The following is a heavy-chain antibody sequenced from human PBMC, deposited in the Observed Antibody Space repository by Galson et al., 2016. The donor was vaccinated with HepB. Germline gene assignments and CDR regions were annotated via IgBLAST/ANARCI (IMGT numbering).Heavy chain of an antibody. Sequence: SLRLSCAASGFPFSSYDMNWVRQAPGKGPEWVSIISANGEAAYYADSVRGRLTISRDNSKNTLSLQLNSLRAEDTALYYCERRAEYAFGNYWYWYGMDVWGQGTTVIVSS. V-gene: IGHV3-23*01. D-gene: IGHD2-8*02. CDR1: GFPFSSYD. J-gene: IGHJ6*02. CDR3: ERRAEYAFGNYWYWYGMDV. CDR2: ISANGEAA.